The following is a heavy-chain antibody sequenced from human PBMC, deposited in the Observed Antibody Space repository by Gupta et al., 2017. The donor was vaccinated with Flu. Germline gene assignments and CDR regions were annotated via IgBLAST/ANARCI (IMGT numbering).Heavy chain of an antibody. CDR1: GYTLTSYY. CDR3: ARDPGPPNVPPPYGRDV. V-gene: IGHV1-46*01. CDR2: INPSAGST. D-gene: IGHD2-8*01. J-gene: IGHJ6*02. Sequence: QVQLVQSGAEVKKPGASVKGSCKAPGYTLTSYYMHWVRHAPGQRLEWIGIINPSAGSTSYAQKFQGRVTMTRDTSTSTVYMELSSLRSEDTAVYYCARDPGPPNVPPPYGRDVWGHGTTVTVSS.